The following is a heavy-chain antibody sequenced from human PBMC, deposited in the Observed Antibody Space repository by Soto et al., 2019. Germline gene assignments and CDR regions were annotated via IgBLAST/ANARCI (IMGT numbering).Heavy chain of an antibody. J-gene: IGHJ4*02. Sequence: EVQLVESGGGLVKPGGSLRLSCEVSGFIFRVYTMNWVRQAPGKGLEWVASIDKSGNYIFYAGPLKVRFTISRDNANNSLFLQLRGLRADDTAVYFCVRGDYRDYWGQGTLVAVSS. CDR3: VRGDYRDY. D-gene: IGHD4-4*01. CDR2: IDKSGNYI. V-gene: IGHV3-21*01. CDR1: GFIFRVYT.